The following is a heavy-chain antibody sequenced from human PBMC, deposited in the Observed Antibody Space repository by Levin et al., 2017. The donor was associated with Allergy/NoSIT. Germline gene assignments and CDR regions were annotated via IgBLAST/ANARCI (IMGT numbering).Heavy chain of an antibody. D-gene: IGHD5-24*01. J-gene: IGHJ4*02. CDR1: GYTFTGYY. CDR2: INANSGDT. V-gene: IGHV1-2*02. Sequence: GESLKISCKTSGYTFTGYYMHWLRQAPGQGLEWMGWINANSGDTKYAQRVQGRVTMTRDTSISTAYMDLSRLRSDDTAVYYCARVIRDGYNSGSYYFDYWGQGTLVTVSS. CDR3: ARVIRDGYNSGSYYFDY.